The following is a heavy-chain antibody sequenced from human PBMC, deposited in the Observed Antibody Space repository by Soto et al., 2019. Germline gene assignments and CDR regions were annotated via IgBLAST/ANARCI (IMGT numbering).Heavy chain of an antibody. D-gene: IGHD3-3*01. CDR1: GGSISSSNW. Sequence: PSETLSLTCAVSGGSISSSNWCSCVRQPPGKGLEWIGEIYHSGSTNYNPSLKSRVTISVDKTKNQFSLKLSSVTAADTAVYYCARWAEPPSYYDFWSGLDYWGQGTRGTVSS. CDR2: IYHSGST. V-gene: IGHV4-4*02. J-gene: IGHJ4*02. CDR3: ARWAEPPSYYDFWSGLDY.